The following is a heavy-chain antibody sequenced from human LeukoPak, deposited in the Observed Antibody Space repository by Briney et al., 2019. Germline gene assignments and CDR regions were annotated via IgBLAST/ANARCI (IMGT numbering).Heavy chain of an antibody. J-gene: IGHJ4*02. CDR3: ARDHLTMLRGGRSKPGDV. CDR2: INTNTGHP. V-gene: IGHV7-4-1*02. D-gene: IGHD3-10*01. CDR1: GYAFSSYA. Sequence: GASVKVSCKASGYAFSSYAINWVRQAPGQGLEWMGWINTNTGHPTYAQGFTGRFVFSSDTSVSTTYLEINSLEAGDIAVYYCARDHLTMLRGGRSKPGDVWGQGTLVSVSS.